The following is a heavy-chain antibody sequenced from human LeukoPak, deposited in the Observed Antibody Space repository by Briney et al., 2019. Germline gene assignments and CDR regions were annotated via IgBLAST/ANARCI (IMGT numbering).Heavy chain of an antibody. Sequence: SETLSLTCTVSGGSISSYYWSWIRQPPGKGLEWIGYIYYSGSTNYNPSLKSRVTISVDTSKNQFSLKLSSVTAADTAVYYCARGDDYGDYAGQFDYWGQGTLVTVSS. CDR3: ARGDDYGDYAGQFDY. V-gene: IGHV4-59*01. CDR2: IYYSGST. D-gene: IGHD4-17*01. CDR1: GGSISSYY. J-gene: IGHJ4*02.